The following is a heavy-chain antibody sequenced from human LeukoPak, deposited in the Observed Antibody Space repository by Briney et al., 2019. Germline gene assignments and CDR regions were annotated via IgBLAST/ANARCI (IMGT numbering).Heavy chain of an antibody. CDR2: INEDGGEK. D-gene: IGHD2-15*01. CDR3: VRDRGYCSGGTCYALWDY. V-gene: IGHV3-7*01. Sequence: GGSLRLSCAASGFTFSNHWMAWVRQAPGKGLEWVAHINEDGGEKPYVDPVKGRFTISRDNAKNSLYLQMNSLRAEDTAMYYCVRDRGYCSGGTCYALWDYWGQGTLVTVSS. J-gene: IGHJ4*02. CDR1: GFTFSNHW.